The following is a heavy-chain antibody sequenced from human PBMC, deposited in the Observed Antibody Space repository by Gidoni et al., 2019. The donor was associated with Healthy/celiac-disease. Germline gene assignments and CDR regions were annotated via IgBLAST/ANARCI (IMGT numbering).Heavy chain of an antibody. D-gene: IGHD2-15*01. CDR1: GGSFSGYS. V-gene: IGHV4-34*01. CDR3: ARDKDGYGMDV. Sequence: QVQLQQWGAGLLKPSETLSLTCAVYGGSFSGYSWSWIRQPPGKGLEWIGEINHSGSTNYNPSLKSRVTISVDTSKNQFSLKLSSVTAADTAVYYCARDKDGYGMDVWGQGTTVTVSS. J-gene: IGHJ6*02. CDR2: INHSGST.